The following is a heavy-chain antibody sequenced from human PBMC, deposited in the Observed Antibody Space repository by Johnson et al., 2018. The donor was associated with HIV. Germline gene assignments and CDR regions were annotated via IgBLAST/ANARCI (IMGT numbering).Heavy chain of an antibody. J-gene: IGHJ3*02. V-gene: IGHV3-30*18. Sequence: QVQMVESGGGEVRPGRSLRLSCAASGFTFSSYGMHWVRQAPGKGLEWVAVISYDGSNKYYADSVKGRFTISRDNSKNTLYLQMNSLRAEDTAVYYCAKFVGAGSYDAFDIWGQGTMVTVSS. D-gene: IGHD1-26*01. CDR3: AKFVGAGSYDAFDI. CDR1: GFTFSSYG. CDR2: ISYDGSNK.